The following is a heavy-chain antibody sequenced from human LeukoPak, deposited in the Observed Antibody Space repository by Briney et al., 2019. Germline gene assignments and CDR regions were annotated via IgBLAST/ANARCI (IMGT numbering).Heavy chain of an antibody. CDR2: ISGSGGST. J-gene: IGHJ4*02. D-gene: IGHD3-10*01. Sequence: GGSLRLSCAVSGFTFSSYGMSWVRQAPGKGLEWVSAISGSGGSTYYADSVKGRFTISRDNSKNTLYLQMNSLRAEDTAVYYCAKSDQLLWFGELGLNGDTFDYWGQGTLVTVSS. CDR1: GFTFSSYG. CDR3: AKSDQLLWFGELGLNGDTFDY. V-gene: IGHV3-23*01.